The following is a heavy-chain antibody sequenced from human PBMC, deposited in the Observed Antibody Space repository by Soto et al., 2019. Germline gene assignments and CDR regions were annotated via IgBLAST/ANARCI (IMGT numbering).Heavy chain of an antibody. J-gene: IGHJ6*02. V-gene: IGHV4-4*02. Sequence: SETLSLTCAVSGGYSSGSNWWSWVRQPPGKGLEWIGEIYHSGSTNYNPSLKSRVTISVDKSKNQFSLKLSSVTAADTAVYYCARDRGSSSWYGMDVRGQGTTVPVSS. CDR1: GGYSSGSNW. D-gene: IGHD6-6*01. CDR2: IYHSGST. CDR3: ARDRGSSSWYGMDV.